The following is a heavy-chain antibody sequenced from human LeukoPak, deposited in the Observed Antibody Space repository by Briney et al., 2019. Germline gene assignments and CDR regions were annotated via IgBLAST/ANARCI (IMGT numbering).Heavy chain of an antibody. CDR3: ARNPGYSSSWYLGAFDI. J-gene: IGHJ3*02. CDR2: TYYRSKWYN. D-gene: IGHD6-13*01. Sequence: SQTLSFTCAISGDSVSSNSAAWNWIRQSPSRGLEWLGRTYYRSKWYNDYAVSVKSRITINPDTSKNQFSLQLNSVTPEDTAVYYCARNPGYSSSWYLGAFDIWGQGTMATVSS. V-gene: IGHV6-1*01. CDR1: GDSVSSNSAA.